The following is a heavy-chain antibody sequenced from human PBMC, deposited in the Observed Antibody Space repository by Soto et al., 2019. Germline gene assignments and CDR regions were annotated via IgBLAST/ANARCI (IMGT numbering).Heavy chain of an antibody. Sequence: ASVKVSCKASGYTFTSYGISWVRQATGQGLEWMGWISAYNGNTNYAQKLQGRATMTTDTSTSTAYMELRSLRSDDTAVYYCAREGITMVRGVNWFDPWGQGTLVTVSS. J-gene: IGHJ5*02. CDR2: ISAYNGNT. V-gene: IGHV1-18*01. CDR3: AREGITMVRGVNWFDP. D-gene: IGHD3-10*01. CDR1: GYTFTSYG.